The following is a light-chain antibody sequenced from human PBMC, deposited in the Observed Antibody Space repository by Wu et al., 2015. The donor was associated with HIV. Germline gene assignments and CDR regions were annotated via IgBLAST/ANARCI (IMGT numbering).Light chain of an antibody. CDR3: QQGNSFPHT. Sequence: DIQMTQSPSSVSASVGDRVIITCRASQGISKWLAWYQQKPGEAPHLLIYAASRLESGVPSRFSGGGSGTDFSLIISNLQPEDFATYYCQQGNSFPHTFGQGTKVEI. CDR1: QGISKW. V-gene: IGKV1-12*01. J-gene: IGKJ1*01. CDR2: AAS.